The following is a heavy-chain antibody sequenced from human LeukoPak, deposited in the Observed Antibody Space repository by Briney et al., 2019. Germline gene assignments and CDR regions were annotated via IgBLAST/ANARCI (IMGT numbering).Heavy chain of an antibody. CDR3: ASLSIAAFDY. Sequence: KPSETLSLTCAVYGGSFSGYYWSLIRQPPGKGLEWIGEINHSGSTNYNPSLKSRVTISVDTSKNQFSLKLSSVTAADTAVYYCASLSIAAFDYWGQGTLVTVSS. CDR2: INHSGST. V-gene: IGHV4-34*01. CDR1: GGSFSGYY. J-gene: IGHJ4*02. D-gene: IGHD6-13*01.